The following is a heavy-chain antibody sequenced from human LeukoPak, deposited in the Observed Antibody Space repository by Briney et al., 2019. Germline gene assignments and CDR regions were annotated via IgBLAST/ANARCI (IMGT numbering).Heavy chain of an antibody. CDR2: IYWNNDK. Sequence: SGPTLVNPTQPLTLTCTFSGFSLSTSGVGVGWIREPPGKALEWLAHIYWNNDKNYSPSLKSRLTITKDISKYQVVLTVTNMDPVDTATYFCAHLGATDWYFFDYWGQGTMVTVSS. CDR1: GFSLSTSGVG. CDR3: AHLGATDWYFFDY. D-gene: IGHD3-9*01. V-gene: IGHV2-5*01. J-gene: IGHJ4*02.